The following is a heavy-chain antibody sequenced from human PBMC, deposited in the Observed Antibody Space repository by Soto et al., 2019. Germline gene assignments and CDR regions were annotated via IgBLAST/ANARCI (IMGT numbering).Heavy chain of an antibody. CDR3: ASAPYYYDSRFDY. CDR1: GGTFSSYA. CDR2: IIPIFGTA. V-gene: IGHV1-69*13. Sequence: SVKVSCKASGGTFSSYAISWVRQAPGQGLEWMGGIIPIFGTANSAQKFQGRVTITADESTSTAYMELSSLRSEDTAVYYCASAPYYYDSRFDYWGQGTLVTVAS. D-gene: IGHD3-22*01. J-gene: IGHJ4*02.